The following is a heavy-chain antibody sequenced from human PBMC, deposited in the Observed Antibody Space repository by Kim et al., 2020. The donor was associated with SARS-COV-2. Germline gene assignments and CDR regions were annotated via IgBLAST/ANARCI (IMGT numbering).Heavy chain of an antibody. D-gene: IGHD6-13*01. J-gene: IGHJ4*02. V-gene: IGHV1-24*01. Sequence: IYAQKFQGRVTMTEDTSTDTAYMELSSLRSEDTAVYYCYVYSSSWYYFDYWGQGTLVTVSS. CDR3: YVYSSSWYYFDY.